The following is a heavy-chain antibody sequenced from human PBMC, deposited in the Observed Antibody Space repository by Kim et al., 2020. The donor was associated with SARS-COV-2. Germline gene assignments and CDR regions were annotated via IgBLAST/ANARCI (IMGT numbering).Heavy chain of an antibody. Sequence: RTGSSTIYYADSVKGRFTISRDNAKNSLYLQMNSLRDEDTAVYYCATDRTYWGQGTLVTVSS. V-gene: IGHV3-48*02. CDR3: ATDRTY. CDR2: RTGSSTI. J-gene: IGHJ4*02.